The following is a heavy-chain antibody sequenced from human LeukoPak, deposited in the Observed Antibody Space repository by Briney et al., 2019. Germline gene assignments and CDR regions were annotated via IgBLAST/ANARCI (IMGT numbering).Heavy chain of an antibody. V-gene: IGHV3-21*01. CDR2: ISSSSSYI. J-gene: IGHJ3*02. D-gene: IGHD4-17*01. Sequence: GGSLRLSCAASVFTFSCYSMNWVRQAPGRGLEWVSSISSSSSYIYYADSVKGRFTISRDNAKNSLYRQMNSLRAEDTAVYYGAGGPYGDSAFDICGQGTMVTVSS. CDR3: AGGPYGDSAFDI. CDR1: VFTFSCYS.